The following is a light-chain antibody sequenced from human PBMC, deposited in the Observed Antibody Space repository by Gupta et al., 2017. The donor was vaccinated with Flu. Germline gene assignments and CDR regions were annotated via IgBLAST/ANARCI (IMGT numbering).Light chain of an antibody. CDR2: WAS. CDR3: QQYYSTPPT. V-gene: IGKV4-1*01. CDR1: QTVLYSSNNKNY. J-gene: IGKJ1*01. Sequence: SLGERATINCKSSQTVLYSSNNKNYLAWYQQKPGQPPKLLIYWASTRESGVPDRFSGSGSGTDFTLTISSLQAEDVAVYYCQQYYSTPPTFGQGTKVEIK.